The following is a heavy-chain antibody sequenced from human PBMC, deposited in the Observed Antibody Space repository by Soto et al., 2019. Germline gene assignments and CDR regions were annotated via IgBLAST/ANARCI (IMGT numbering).Heavy chain of an antibody. D-gene: IGHD6-13*01. V-gene: IGHV4-4*07. J-gene: IGHJ4*02. Sequence: QVQLQESGPGLVKPSETLSLTCTVSGGSISSYYWSWIRQPAGKGLEWIGRIYTSGSTNYNPSLKSRVTMSVDTSKNQFSLKLSSVIAADTAVYYCARDNVAAGPRACFDYWGQGTLVTVSS. CDR3: ARDNVAAGPRACFDY. CDR1: GGSISSYY. CDR2: IYTSGST.